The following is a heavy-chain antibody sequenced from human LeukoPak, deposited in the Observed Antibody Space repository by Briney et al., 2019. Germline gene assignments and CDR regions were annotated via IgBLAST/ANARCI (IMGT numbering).Heavy chain of an antibody. CDR3: ARTRSGYYYNWFDP. V-gene: IGHV1-18*01. J-gene: IGHJ5*02. CDR1: SYTFPSYG. Sequence: ASVKVSCKASSYTFPSYGISWVRQAPGQGLEWMGWISAYNGNTNYAQKLQGRVTMTTDTSTSTAYMELRSLRSDDTAVYYCARTRSGYYYNWFDPWGQGTLVTVSS. D-gene: IGHD3-3*01. CDR2: ISAYNGNT.